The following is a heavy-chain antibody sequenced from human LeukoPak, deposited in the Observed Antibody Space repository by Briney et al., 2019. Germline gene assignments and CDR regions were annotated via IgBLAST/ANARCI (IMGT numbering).Heavy chain of an antibody. CDR1: GGSISTTHW. Sequence: PSETLSLTCAVSGGSISTTHWYLWVRQPPGKGLEWIGEIFHTGSTNYNPSLKSRVTISVDKSTNLFSLNLTSVSAADTAVYYCARDLNPRPRWGIAVAGGPGARYFDYWGQGTLVTVSS. CDR3: ARDLNPRPRWGIAVAGGPGARYFDY. V-gene: IGHV4-4*02. D-gene: IGHD6-19*01. CDR2: IFHTGST. J-gene: IGHJ4*02.